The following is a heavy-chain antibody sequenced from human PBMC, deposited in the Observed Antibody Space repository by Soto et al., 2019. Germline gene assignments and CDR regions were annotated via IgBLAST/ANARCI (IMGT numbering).Heavy chain of an antibody. CDR2: MTSDTKTT. J-gene: IGHJ4*02. CDR3: ARSVEGHFDY. Sequence: EVQLVESGGALVQPGGSLRLSCVASGFKFSIYSMNWVRQAPGKGLEWSAYMTSDTKTTKYGDSVKGRFTISRDNAKNSVYLQMNNLSDEDTAVYYCARSVEGHFDYWGQGTVVTVSS. V-gene: IGHV3-48*02. CDR1: GFKFSIYS. D-gene: IGHD6-19*01.